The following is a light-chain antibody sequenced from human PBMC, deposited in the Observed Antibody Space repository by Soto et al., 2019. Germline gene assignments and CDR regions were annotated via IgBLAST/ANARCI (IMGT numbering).Light chain of an antibody. V-gene: IGKV2D-29*01. J-gene: IGKJ5*01. CDR1: QRLLNSNGYNY. CDR2: EVS. Sequence: DIGVTQSPLSGPVRGGGRACIYRRSSQRLLNSNGYNYLDWYLQKPGQPPQLLIYEVSIRFSGVPDRLSGSGSGTDFTLKISRVEAEDVGVYYCMQSLQLPITFGQGTRLEI. CDR3: MQSLQLPIT.